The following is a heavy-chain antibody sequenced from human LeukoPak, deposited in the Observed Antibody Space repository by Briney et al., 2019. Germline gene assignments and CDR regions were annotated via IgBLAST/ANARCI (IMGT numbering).Heavy chain of an antibody. CDR1: GGSISSYY. CDR3: ARNSGRYSFEN. CDR2: ISYSENT. V-gene: IGHV4-59*01. J-gene: IGHJ4*02. D-gene: IGHD1-26*01. Sequence: SETLSLTCTVSGGSISSYYWSWMRQSPGKGLEWIGYISYSENTNYNPSLRSRVTMSVDTPKNQFSLKLSSVTAADTAVYYCARNSGRYSFENWGQGTLVTVSS.